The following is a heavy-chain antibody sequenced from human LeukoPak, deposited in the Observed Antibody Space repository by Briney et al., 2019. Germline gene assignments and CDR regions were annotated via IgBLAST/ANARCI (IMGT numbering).Heavy chain of an antibody. CDR2: IYYSGST. J-gene: IGHJ4*02. V-gene: IGHV4-59*11. CDR1: GGSLSTHH. CDR3: ARAGDSGDYFDY. Sequence: PSETLSLTCVVSGGSLSTHHWSWIRQPPGKGLEWIGYIYYSGSTNYNPSLKSRVTISVDTSKNQFSLKLSSVTAADTAVYYCARAGDSGDYFDYWGQGTLVTVSS. D-gene: IGHD1-26*01.